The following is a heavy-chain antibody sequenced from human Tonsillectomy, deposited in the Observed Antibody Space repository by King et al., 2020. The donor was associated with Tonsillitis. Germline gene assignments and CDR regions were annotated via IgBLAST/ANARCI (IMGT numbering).Heavy chain of an antibody. J-gene: IGHJ1*01. CDR1: GGTFNSYT. D-gene: IGHD2-8*01. V-gene: IGHV1-69*01. CDR3: ARGGTYCTNPRCSKYFQH. Sequence: QLVQSGAEVKKPGSSVKVSCKASGGTFNSYTISWVRQAPGQGLEWMGGIFGTANYAQKFQGRVTITADESTSTDYMEMSSLRSEDTAVYYCARGGTYCTNPRCSKYFQHWGQGTLVTVSS. CDR2: IFGTA.